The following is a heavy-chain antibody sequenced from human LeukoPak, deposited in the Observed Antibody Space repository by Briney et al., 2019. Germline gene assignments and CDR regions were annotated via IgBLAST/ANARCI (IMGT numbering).Heavy chain of an antibody. D-gene: IGHD2/OR15-2a*01. CDR2: AHPATSII. CDR1: EYDFANYW. J-gene: IGHJ5*02. CDR3: ARRKFYDTYLDP. Sequence: GESLKISCKGPEYDFANYWIGWVRQTPGRGLEWMGIAHPATSIIHYGPSFQGQVTISFDRSLSAAYLQWTSLKDSDSGMYFCARRKFYDTYLDPWGRGTLVTVSS. V-gene: IGHV5-51*01.